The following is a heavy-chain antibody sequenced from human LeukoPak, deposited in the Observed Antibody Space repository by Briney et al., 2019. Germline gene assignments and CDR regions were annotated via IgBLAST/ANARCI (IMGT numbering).Heavy chain of an antibody. CDR3: ARDSGDIVVGVGLDY. D-gene: IGHD2-2*01. V-gene: IGHV3-33*01. J-gene: IGHJ4*02. CDR1: GFTFSSYG. Sequence: GGSLGLSCAASGFTFSSYGMHWVRQAPGKGLEWVAVIWYDGSNKYYADSVKGRFTISRDNSKNTLYLQMNSLRAEDTAVYYCARDSGDIVVGVGLDYWGQGTLVTVSS. CDR2: IWYDGSNK.